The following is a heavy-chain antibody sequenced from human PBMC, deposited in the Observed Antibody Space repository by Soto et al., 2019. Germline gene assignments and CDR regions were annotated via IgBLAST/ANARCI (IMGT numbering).Heavy chain of an antibody. J-gene: IGHJ4*02. D-gene: IGHD2-21*02. CDR1: GGSVNSYY. CDR3: ARVFPSYCDGDCSYFDS. V-gene: IGHV4-59*02. Sequence: SETLSLTCTVSGGSVNSYYWSWIRQPPGKGLEWIGYIFYSGSTKSNPSLKSRVTMSVDMSKNQFSLRLTSVTAADTAVYYCARVFPSYCDGDCSYFDSWGQGTLVTV. CDR2: IFYSGST.